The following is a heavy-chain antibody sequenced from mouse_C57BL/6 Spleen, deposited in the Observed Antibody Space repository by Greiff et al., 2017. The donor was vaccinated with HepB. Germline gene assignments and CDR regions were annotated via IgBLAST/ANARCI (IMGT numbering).Heavy chain of an antibody. CDR3: TREPITTVVAHWYFDV. D-gene: IGHD1-1*01. V-gene: IGHV1-15*01. CDR1: GYTFTDYE. CDR2: IDPETGGT. J-gene: IGHJ1*03. Sequence: VKLVESGAELVRPGASVTLSCKASGYTFTDYEMHWVKQTPVHGLEWIGAIDPETGGTAYNQKFKGKAILTADKSSSTAYMELRSLTSEDSAVYYCTREPITTVVAHWYFDVWGTGTTVTVSS.